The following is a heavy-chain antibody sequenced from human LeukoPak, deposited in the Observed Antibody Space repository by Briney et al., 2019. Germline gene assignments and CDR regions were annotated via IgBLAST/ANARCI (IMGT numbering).Heavy chain of an antibody. CDR1: GFTVTNYD. Sequence: AVSLSLSCAASGFTVTNYDMNWHRQAPGKGLEWVLAISRSGGSTYYEDSVRGRFTISKDNSKNTLYLQMNTLRAEDTAVYYCATRITLVRGVMLGGDYWGQGTLVTVFS. V-gene: IGHV3-23*01. CDR3: ATRITLVRGVMLGGDY. CDR2: ISRSGGST. J-gene: IGHJ4*02. D-gene: IGHD3-10*01.